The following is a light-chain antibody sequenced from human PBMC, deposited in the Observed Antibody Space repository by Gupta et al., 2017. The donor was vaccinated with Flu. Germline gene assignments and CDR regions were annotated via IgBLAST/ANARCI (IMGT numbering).Light chain of an antibody. CDR1: SGSVSTSYY. J-gene: IGLJ3*02. CDR3: VLYMGSGIWV. V-gene: IGLV8-61*01. CDR2: STN. Sequence: QTGVPQEPSFSVSPGGKFTPTFGLSSGSVSTSYYPTWYQQTPGQAPRTLIYSTNTRSSGVPDRFSGSILGNKAALTITGAQADDESDYYCVLYMGSGIWVFGGGTKLTVL.